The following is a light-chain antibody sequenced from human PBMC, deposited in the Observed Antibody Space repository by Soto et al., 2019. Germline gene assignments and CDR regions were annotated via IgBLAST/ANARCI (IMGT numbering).Light chain of an antibody. CDR1: SSNIGSNT. CDR3: TAWDDSLNGVV. J-gene: IGLJ2*01. Sequence: QSVLTQPPSASGTPGQRVTISCSGSSSNIGSNTVNWYQHLPGTAPKLLIYNNNQRPPGVPDRFSGSKSGTSASLAISGLQSEDEADYYCTAWDDSLNGVVFGGGTKLTVL. CDR2: NNN. V-gene: IGLV1-44*01.